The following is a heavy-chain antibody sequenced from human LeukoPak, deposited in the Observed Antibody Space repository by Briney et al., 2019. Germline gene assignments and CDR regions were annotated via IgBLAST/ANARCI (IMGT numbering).Heavy chain of an antibody. V-gene: IGHV3-7*01. CDR3: AREGAAMANYY. CDR1: GFTFSSYS. Sequence: PGGSLRLSCAASGFTFSSYSMNWVRQAPGKGLEWVANIKQDGSEKYYVDSVKGRFTISRDNAKNSLYLQMNSLRAEDTAVYYCAREGAAMANYYWGQGTLVTVSS. D-gene: IGHD5-18*01. CDR2: IKQDGSEK. J-gene: IGHJ4*02.